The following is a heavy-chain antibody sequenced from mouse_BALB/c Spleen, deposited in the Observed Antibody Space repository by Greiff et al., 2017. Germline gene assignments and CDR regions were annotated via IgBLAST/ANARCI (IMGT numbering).Heavy chain of an antibody. V-gene: IGHV5-4*02. CDR3: AREGEVRGEYAMDY. Sequence: EVMLVESGGGLVKPGGSLKLSCAASGFTFSDYYMYWVRQTPEKRLEWVATISDGGSYTYYPDSVTGRFTISRDNAKNNLYLQMSSLKSEDTAMYYWAREGEVRGEYAMDYWGQGTSVTVSS. D-gene: IGHD2-14*01. J-gene: IGHJ4*01. CDR1: GFTFSDYY. CDR2: ISDGGSYT.